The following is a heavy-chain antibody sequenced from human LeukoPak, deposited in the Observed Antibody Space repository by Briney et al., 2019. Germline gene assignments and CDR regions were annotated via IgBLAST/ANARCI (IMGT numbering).Heavy chain of an antibody. CDR3: AGYDILTKGFDY. D-gene: IGHD3-9*01. V-gene: IGHV3-23*01. Sequence: GGSLRLSCVASGFTFSSYAMSWVRQAPGKGLEWVSAISGSGGSTYYADSVKGRFTISRDNSKTTLYLQMNSLRAEDTAVYYCAGYDILTKGFDYWGQGTLVTVSS. J-gene: IGHJ4*02. CDR2: ISGSGGST. CDR1: GFTFSSYA.